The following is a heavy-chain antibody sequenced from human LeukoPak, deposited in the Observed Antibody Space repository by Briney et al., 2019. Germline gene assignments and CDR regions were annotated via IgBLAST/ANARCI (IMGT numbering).Heavy chain of an antibody. Sequence: GGSLRLSCAASGFTFNSYNMHWVRQAPGKGLEWVSSISSSSTHIYYADFLKGRSTISRDNAKNSLYLQVNSRRAEDTSVYYCARSDSSSWYGLDVWGQGTTVTVSS. J-gene: IGHJ6*02. CDR2: ISSSSTHI. CDR1: GFTFNSYN. D-gene: IGHD6-13*01. CDR3: ARSDSSSWYGLDV. V-gene: IGHV3-21*01.